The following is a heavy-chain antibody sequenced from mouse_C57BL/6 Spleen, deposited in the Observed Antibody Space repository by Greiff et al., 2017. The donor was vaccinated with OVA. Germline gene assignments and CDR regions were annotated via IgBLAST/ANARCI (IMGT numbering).Heavy chain of an antibody. V-gene: IGHV1-69*01. CDR3: ARWGLLGRGIDY. Sequence: QVQLQQPGAELVMPGASVKLSCKASGYTFTSYWMHWVKPRPGQGLEWIGEIDPSDSYTNYNQKFKGKSTLTVDKSSSTAYMQLSSLTSEDSAVYYCARWGLLGRGIDYWGQGTTLTVSS. CDR2: IDPSDSYT. D-gene: IGHD4-1*01. J-gene: IGHJ2*01. CDR1: GYTFTSYW.